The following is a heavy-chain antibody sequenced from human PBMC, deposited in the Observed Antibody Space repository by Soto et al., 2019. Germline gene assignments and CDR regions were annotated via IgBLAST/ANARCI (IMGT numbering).Heavy chain of an antibody. CDR1: GFTFSSYA. CDR2: ISGSDGST. J-gene: IGHJ5*02. Sequence: PGGSLRLSCADSGFTFSSYAMSWVRQAPGKGLEWVSAISGSDGSTYYADSVKGRFTISRDNSKNTLYLQMSSLRAEDTALYYCAKVRYNWNRETLTNWFDPWGQGTLVTVSS. V-gene: IGHV3-23*01. CDR3: AKVRYNWNRETLTNWFDP. D-gene: IGHD1-20*01.